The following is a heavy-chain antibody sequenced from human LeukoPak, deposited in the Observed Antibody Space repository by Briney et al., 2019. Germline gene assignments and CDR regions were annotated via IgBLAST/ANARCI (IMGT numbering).Heavy chain of an antibody. CDR2: IYPGDSDT. J-gene: IGHJ4*02. CDR3: TTSYYYDSNTMGN. D-gene: IGHD3-22*01. Sequence: GEPLKISCKGSGYNFINYWIGWVRQMPGKGLEWMGIIYPGDSDTTYSPSFQGQITISADKSISTAYLQWSRLKASDTAMYFCTTSYYYDSNTMGNWGQGTLVTVSS. CDR1: GYNFINYW. V-gene: IGHV5-51*01.